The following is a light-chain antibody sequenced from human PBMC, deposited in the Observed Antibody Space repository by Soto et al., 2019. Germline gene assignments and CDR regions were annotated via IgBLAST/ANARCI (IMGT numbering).Light chain of an antibody. V-gene: IGKV3-15*01. CDR3: QQYNNWPRT. J-gene: IGKJ1*01. CDR2: GAS. Sequence: DIVMTQSPATLSVSPGERATLSCRASQSVSSNLAWYQQKPGQAPRLLIYGASTRATGIPARFSGSGSGTEFTFTISSLQSEDFAVYYCQQYNNWPRTFGQGTKVDI. CDR1: QSVSSN.